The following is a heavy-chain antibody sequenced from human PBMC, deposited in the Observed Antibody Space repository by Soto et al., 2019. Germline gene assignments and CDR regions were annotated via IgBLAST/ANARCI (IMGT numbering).Heavy chain of an antibody. CDR2: ISYDGSNK. CDR1: GFTFSSYA. D-gene: IGHD6-19*01. V-gene: IGHV3-30-3*01. J-gene: IGHJ6*02. Sequence: QVQLVESGGGVVQPGRSLRLSCAASGFTFSSYAMHWVRQAPGKGLEWVAVISYDGSNKYYADSVKGRFTISRDNSKNTLYRQMNSLRAEDTAVYYCARAAVAGAYYYYGMDVWGQGTTVTVSS. CDR3: ARAAVAGAYYYYGMDV.